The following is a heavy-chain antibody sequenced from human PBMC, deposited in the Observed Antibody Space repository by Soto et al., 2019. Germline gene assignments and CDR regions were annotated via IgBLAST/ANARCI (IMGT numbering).Heavy chain of an antibody. CDR2: IYYSGST. J-gene: IGHJ4*02. Sequence: PSETLSLTCTVSGGSISSYYWSWIRQPPGKGLEWIGYIYYSGSTNYNPSLKSRVTISVDTSKNQFSLKLSSVTAADTAVYYCGSFPDFVFGGGYGFDSWGQGPLVTVPS. CDR1: GGSISSYY. CDR3: GSFPDFVFGGGYGFDS. V-gene: IGHV4-59*01. D-gene: IGHD3-3*01.